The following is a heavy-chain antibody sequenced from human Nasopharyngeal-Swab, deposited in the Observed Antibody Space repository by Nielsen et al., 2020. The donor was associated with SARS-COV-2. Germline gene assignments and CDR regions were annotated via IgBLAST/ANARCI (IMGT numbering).Heavy chain of an antibody. CDR3: ARELYCSSTSCSPYYYYGMDV. CDR1: GGTFSSYA. D-gene: IGHD2-2*01. V-gene: IGHV1-69*13. Sequence: SVKVSCKASGGTFSSYAISWVRRAPGQGLEWMGGIIPIFGTANYAQKFQGRVTITADESTSTAYMELSSLRSEDTAVYYCARELYCSSTSCSPYYYYGMDVWGQGTTVTVSS. CDR2: IIPIFGTA. J-gene: IGHJ6*02.